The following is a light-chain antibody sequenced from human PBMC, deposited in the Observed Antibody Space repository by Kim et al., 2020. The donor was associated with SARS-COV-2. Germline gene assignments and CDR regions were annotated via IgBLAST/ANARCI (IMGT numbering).Light chain of an antibody. J-gene: IGKJ3*01. V-gene: IGKV1-39*01. CDR1: QRISNF. CDR2: AAS. Sequence: DTQMTQSPSSLSASVGDRVTITCRASQRISNFLSWYQQKSGRASKLLIYAASTLQGGVPSRFSGSGSETDFTLTISSLQPEDFATYFCQQSYITPFTFGPGTKVDIK. CDR3: QQSYITPFT.